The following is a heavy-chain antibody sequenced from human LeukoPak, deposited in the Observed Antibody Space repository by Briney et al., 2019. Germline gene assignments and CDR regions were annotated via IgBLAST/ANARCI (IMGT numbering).Heavy chain of an antibody. CDR2: IYYSGTT. V-gene: IGHV4-59*01. CDR3: ARGRFGIAAATTALGI. J-gene: IGHJ3*02. D-gene: IGHD6-13*01. Sequence: PSETLSLTCTVSGGSISSYYWSWIRQPPGKGLEWIGYIYYSGTTNYNPSLKRRVTISEDTSKNQFSLKLSSVTAADTAVYYCARGRFGIAAATTALGIWGQGTMVTVSS. CDR1: GGSISSYY.